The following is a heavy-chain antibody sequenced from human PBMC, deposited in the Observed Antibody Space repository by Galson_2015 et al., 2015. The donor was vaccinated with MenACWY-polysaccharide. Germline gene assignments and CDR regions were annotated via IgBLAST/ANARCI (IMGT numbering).Heavy chain of an antibody. V-gene: IGHV3-48*03. Sequence: SLRLSCAASGFTFSSYEMNWVRQAPGKGLEWVSYIGTSGNTIFYADSVNGRFTISRDNARNSLYLQMNRLRAEDKALYYCVRDRSSMGISYAFQSLGQGTPVTVSA. CDR2: IGTSGNTI. CDR1: GFTFSSYE. D-gene: IGHD2-2*01. J-gene: IGHJ5*02. CDR3: VRDRSSMGISYAFQS.